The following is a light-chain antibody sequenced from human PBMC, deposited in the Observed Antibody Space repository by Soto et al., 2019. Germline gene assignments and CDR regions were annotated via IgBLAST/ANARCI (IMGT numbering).Light chain of an antibody. CDR1: SSDVGGYNY. J-gene: IGLJ2*01. CDR2: DVS. Sequence: QSALTQPASVSGSPGQSITISCTGTSSDVGGYNYVSWYQQHPGKAPKLMIYDVSTRPSGVSNRFSGSKSGNTASLTISGLQAEDEADYHCSSYRSSSTYVVFGGGTKLTVL. V-gene: IGLV2-14*01. CDR3: SSYRSSSTYVV.